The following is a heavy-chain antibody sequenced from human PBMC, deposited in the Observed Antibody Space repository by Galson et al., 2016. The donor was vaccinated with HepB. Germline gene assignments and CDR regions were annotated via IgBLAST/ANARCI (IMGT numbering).Heavy chain of an antibody. CDR3: AKFLYQPLSFNFYFHMDV. D-gene: IGHD2/OR15-2a*01. J-gene: IGHJ6*03. CDR1: GLSFSNYA. CDR2: ISGSGDGT. Sequence: SLRLSCAASGLSFSNYAMSWVRQAPGKGLEWVSSISGSGDGTYYADSVKGRFTISRDTSKSTLYLRIDSLTAADTAVYYCAKFLYQPLSFNFYFHMDVWGKGTTVAVSS. V-gene: IGHV3-23*01.